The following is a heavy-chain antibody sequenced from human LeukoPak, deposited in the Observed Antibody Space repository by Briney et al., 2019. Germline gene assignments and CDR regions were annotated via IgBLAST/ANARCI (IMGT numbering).Heavy chain of an antibody. J-gene: IGHJ5*02. CDR3: ARDVVYATNWFDP. CDR1: GGSISSGSYY. Sequence: SETLSLTCTVSGGSISSGSYYWSWIRQPAGKGLEWIGRIYTSGSTNYNPSLKSRVTISVDTSKNQFSLKLSSVTAADTAVYYCARDVVYATNWFDPWGQGTLVTVSS. V-gene: IGHV4-61*02. D-gene: IGHD2-8*02. CDR2: IYTSGST.